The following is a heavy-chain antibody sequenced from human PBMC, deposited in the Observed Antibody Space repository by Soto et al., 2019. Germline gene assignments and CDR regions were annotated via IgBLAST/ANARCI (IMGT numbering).Heavy chain of an antibody. J-gene: IGHJ4*02. D-gene: IGHD2-8*02. CDR1: GFTFSNYA. Sequence: SLRLSCAASGFTFSNYAMHWVRQAPGKGLEWVAVISYDGRNKYYADSVKGRFTISRDNSKSTLYLQMNSLRAEDTAVYYCARDVLVTYYFDYWGQGTLVTVSS. CDR3: ARDVLVTYYFDY. V-gene: IGHV3-30*04. CDR2: ISYDGRNK.